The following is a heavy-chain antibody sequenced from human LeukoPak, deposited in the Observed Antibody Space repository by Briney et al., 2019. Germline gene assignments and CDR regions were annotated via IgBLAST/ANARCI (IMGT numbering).Heavy chain of an antibody. D-gene: IGHD6-6*01. CDR2: INSDGSST. CDR1: GFTFSSYW. CDR3: ARDWQLVPFDY. V-gene: IGHV3-74*01. J-gene: IGHJ4*02. Sequence: GGSLRLSCAASGFTFSSYWMHWVRQAPGKGLVWVSRINSDGSSTSYADSVKGRFTNSRDNAKNTLYLQMNSLRAEDTAVYYCARDWQLVPFDYWGQGTLVTVSS.